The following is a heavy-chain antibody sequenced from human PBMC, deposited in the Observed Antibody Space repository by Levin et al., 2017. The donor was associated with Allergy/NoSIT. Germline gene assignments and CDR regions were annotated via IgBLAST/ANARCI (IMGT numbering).Heavy chain of an antibody. CDR1: GYTFTSYY. J-gene: IGHJ4*02. CDR3: ARDPGGSPFDY. D-gene: IGHD3-10*01. V-gene: IGHV1-46*01. CDR2: INPSGGST. Sequence: GESLKISCKASGYTFTSYYMHWVRQAPGQGLEWMGIINPSGGSTSYAQKFQGRVTMTRDTSTSTVYMELSSLRSEDTAVYYCARDPGGSPFDYWGQGTLVTVSS.